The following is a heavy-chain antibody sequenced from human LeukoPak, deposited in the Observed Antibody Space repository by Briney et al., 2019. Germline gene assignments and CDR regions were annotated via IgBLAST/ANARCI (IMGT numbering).Heavy chain of an antibody. CDR1: GYTFTKYG. V-gene: IGHV1-18*01. CDR3: ARVSVLRYFDWLPHPDY. J-gene: IGHJ4*02. D-gene: IGHD3-9*01. Sequence: ASVKVSCKASGYTFTKYGITWVRQAPGQGLEWMGWISAYNGNTNYAQKLQGRVTMTTDTSTSTAYMELRSLRSDDTAVYYCARVSVLRYFDWLPHPDYWGQGTLVTVSS. CDR2: ISAYNGNT.